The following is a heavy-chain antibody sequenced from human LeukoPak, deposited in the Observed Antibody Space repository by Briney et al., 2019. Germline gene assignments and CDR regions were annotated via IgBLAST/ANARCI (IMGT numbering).Heavy chain of an antibody. CDR2: IIPIFGTA. Sequence: SVKVSCKASGGTFSSYAISWVRQAPGQGLEWMGGIIPIFGTANHAQKFQGRVTITADESTSTAYMELSSLRSEDTAVYYCATAHDYGERTYYYYYMDVWGKGTTVTVSS. D-gene: IGHD4-17*01. CDR3: ATAHDYGERTYYYYYMDV. CDR1: GGTFSSYA. V-gene: IGHV1-69*01. J-gene: IGHJ6*03.